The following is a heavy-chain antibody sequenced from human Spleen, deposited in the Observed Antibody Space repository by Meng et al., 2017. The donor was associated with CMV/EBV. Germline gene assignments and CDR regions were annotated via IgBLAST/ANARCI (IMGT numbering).Heavy chain of an antibody. CDR2: IYFSGVT. D-gene: IGHD1-1*01. CDR1: GASRPHGGYY. CDR3: AKTDSREGGFDS. J-gene: IGHJ4*02. V-gene: IGHV4-31*02. Sequence: VSGASRPHGGYYWSWIRQHPERGLEWIGFIYFSGVTYHNPSLKSRITISVDASKRQFFLKLNSVTAADTAVYYCAKTDSREGGFDSWGQGTLVTVSS.